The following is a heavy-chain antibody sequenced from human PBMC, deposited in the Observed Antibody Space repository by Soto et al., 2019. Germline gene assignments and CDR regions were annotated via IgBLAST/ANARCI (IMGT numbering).Heavy chain of an antibody. CDR3: AKGPPHFREYAFDI. CDR1: GFTFSSYA. J-gene: IGHJ3*02. Sequence: EVQLLESGGGLVQPGGSLRLSCAASGFTFSSYAMSWVRQAPGTGLEWVSAISGSGGSTYYADSVKGRFTITRDNSKNTLNLQRNSLRAEDTPVYYGAKGPPHFREYAFDIWGHGTMVTVSS. V-gene: IGHV3-23*01. CDR2: ISGSGGST.